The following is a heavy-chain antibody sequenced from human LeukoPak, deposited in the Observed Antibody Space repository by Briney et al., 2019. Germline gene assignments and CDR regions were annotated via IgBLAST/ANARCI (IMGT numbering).Heavy chain of an antibody. Sequence: GGSLRLSCAASEFTFSSYSMNWVRQAPGKGLEWVAHIKENGNEQYYADSVKGRFTISRDNAKKSLCLQMNSLRAEDTAVYYCARGSGDFDASDIWGQGTMVTVSS. CDR1: EFTFSSYS. CDR3: ARGSGDFDASDI. J-gene: IGHJ3*02. CDR2: IKENGNEQ. D-gene: IGHD1-26*01. V-gene: IGHV3-7*01.